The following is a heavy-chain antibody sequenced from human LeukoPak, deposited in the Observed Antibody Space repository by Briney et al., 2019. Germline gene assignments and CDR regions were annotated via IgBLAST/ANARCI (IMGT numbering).Heavy chain of an antibody. Sequence: PSETLSLTCTVSGGSNSSRYWSWIRQPAGKGLEWIGRIHTSVSPTYHPSLKARVTMSVDTSKNQFSLKLTSVTAADTAVYYCARALVVTPYFDDWGQGTLVTVSS. CDR2: IHTSVSP. J-gene: IGHJ4*02. D-gene: IGHD2-21*02. CDR1: GGSNSSRY. V-gene: IGHV4-4*07. CDR3: ARALVVTPYFDD.